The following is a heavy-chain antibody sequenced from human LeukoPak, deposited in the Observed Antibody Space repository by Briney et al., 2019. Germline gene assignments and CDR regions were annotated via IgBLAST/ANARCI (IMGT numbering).Heavy chain of an antibody. Sequence: GGSLRLSCAASGFTFSSSAMSWVRQAPGKGLEWVSAISNNGGYTYYADSVRGRFTISRDNSKNTLYLQMNSLRVEDTAVYYCAKGPSGITWFDPWGQGTLVTVSS. CDR1: GFTFSSSA. CDR2: ISNNGGYT. CDR3: AKGPSGITWFDP. J-gene: IGHJ5*02. V-gene: IGHV3-23*01. D-gene: IGHD3-10*01.